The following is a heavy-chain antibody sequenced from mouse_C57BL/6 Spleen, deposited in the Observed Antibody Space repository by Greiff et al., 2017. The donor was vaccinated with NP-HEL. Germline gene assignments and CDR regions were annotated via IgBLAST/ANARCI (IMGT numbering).Heavy chain of an antibody. Sequence: EVKLMESGGGLVKPGGSLKLSCAASGFTFSDYGMHWVRQAPEKGLEWVAYISIGSSTIYYADTVKGRFTISRDNAKNTLFLQMTSLRSEDTAMYYCARGFLFGKGFDYWGQGTTLTVSS. D-gene: IGHD3-1*01. CDR3: ARGFLFGKGFDY. J-gene: IGHJ2*01. CDR1: GFTFSDYG. V-gene: IGHV5-17*01. CDR2: ISIGSSTI.